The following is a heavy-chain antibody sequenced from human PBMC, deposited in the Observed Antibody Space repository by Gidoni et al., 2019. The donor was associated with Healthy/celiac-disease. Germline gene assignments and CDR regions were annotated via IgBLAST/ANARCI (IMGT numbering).Heavy chain of an antibody. V-gene: IGHV3-23*01. Sequence: APGKGLQWVSAISGSGGRKYSADSVKGWFTISRDNSKNTLYLQMNSLRAEHTAVYYCAKGNYCGGDCIDYWGQGTLVNVAS. CDR2: ISGSGGRK. CDR3: AKGNYCGGDCIDY. D-gene: IGHD2-21*02. J-gene: IGHJ4*02.